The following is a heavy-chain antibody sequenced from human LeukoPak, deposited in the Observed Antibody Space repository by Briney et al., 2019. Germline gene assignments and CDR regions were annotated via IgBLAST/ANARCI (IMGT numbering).Heavy chain of an antibody. Sequence: SETLSLTCAVYGGSFSGYYWSWIRQPPGKGLEWIGEINHSGSTNYNPSLKSRVTISVDTSKNQFSLKLSSVTAADTAVYYCARDHCSSTSCSSLDYWGQGTLVTVSS. D-gene: IGHD2-2*01. V-gene: IGHV4-34*01. CDR2: INHSGST. CDR3: ARDHCSSTSCSSLDY. J-gene: IGHJ4*02. CDR1: GGSFSGYY.